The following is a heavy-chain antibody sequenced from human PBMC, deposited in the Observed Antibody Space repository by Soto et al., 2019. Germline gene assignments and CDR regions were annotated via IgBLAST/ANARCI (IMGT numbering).Heavy chain of an antibody. V-gene: IGHV5-51*01. CDR1: GYSFTSYW. D-gene: IGHD3-10*01. CDR3: AGGGVRGVITRTRDYYGMDV. Sequence: GESLKISCKGSGYSFTSYWIGWVRQMPGKGLEWMGFIYPGDSDTRYSPSFQGQVTISADNSISTAYLQWSSLKASDTAMYYCAGGGVRGVITRTRDYYGMDVWGQGTTVTVSS. CDR2: IYPGDSDT. J-gene: IGHJ6*02.